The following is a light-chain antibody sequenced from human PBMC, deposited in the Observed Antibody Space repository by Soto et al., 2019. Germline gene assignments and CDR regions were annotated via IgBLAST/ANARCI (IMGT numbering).Light chain of an antibody. CDR3: QQYGSSPRT. V-gene: IGKV3-20*01. Sequence: EIVLTQSPGALSLSPGERATLSCGASQSVSSSYLAWYQQTPGHAPRLLISGASTMATGIPDRFSGSGSGTDCALTISRLEPEDFAVYYCQQYGSSPRTFGQGTKVELK. CDR2: GAS. J-gene: IGKJ1*01. CDR1: QSVSSSY.